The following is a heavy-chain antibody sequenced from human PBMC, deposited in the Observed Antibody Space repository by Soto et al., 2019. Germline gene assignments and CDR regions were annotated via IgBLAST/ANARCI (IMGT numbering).Heavy chain of an antibody. D-gene: IGHD3-22*01. CDR3: ARSPYYYDSSGYYYDY. CDR2: ISAYNGNT. CDR1: GYTFTSYG. V-gene: IGHV1-18*04. Sequence: GASVKVSCKASGYTFTSYGISWVRQAPGQGLEWMGWISAYNGNTNYAQKLQGRVTTTTDTSTSTAYMELRSLRSDDTAVYYCARSPYYYDSSGYYYDYWGQGTLVTVSS. J-gene: IGHJ4*02.